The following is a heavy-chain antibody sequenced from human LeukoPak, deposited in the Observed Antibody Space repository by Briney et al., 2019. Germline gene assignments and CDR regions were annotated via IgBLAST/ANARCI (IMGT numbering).Heavy chain of an antibody. J-gene: IGHJ6*03. CDR2: IYYSGRT. CDR3: ARHRGGYGDYWTYYYYVDV. CDR1: GGSISSSSYY. V-gene: IGHV4-39*01. D-gene: IGHD4-17*01. Sequence: SETLSLTCTVSGGSISSSSYYWCWIRQPPGKGLEWFGSIYYSGRTYYNPSLKSRVTISVDTSKNQFSLKLSSVTAAETAVYYCARHRGGYGDYWTYYYYVDVWGKGTTVTVSS.